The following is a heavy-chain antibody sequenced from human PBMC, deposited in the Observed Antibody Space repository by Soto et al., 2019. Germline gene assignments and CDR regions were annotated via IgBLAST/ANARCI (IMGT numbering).Heavy chain of an antibody. CDR2: INHSGST. D-gene: IGHD2-15*01. V-gene: IGHV4-34*01. Sequence: QVQLQQWGAGLLKPSETLSLTCAVYGGSFSGYYWSWIRQPPGKGLEWIGEINHSGSTNYNPSLKSRVTISVDTSKNQFSRKLSSVTAADTAVYYCARGGRVVPAAIRKWLPPAHCSGGSCYSDWFDPWGQGTLVTVSS. CDR3: ARGGRVVPAAIRKWLPPAHCSGGSCYSDWFDP. J-gene: IGHJ5*02. CDR1: GGSFSGYY.